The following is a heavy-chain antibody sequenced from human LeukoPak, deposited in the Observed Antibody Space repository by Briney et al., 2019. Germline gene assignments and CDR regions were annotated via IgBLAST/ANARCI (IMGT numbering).Heavy chain of an antibody. V-gene: IGHV3-7*03. CDR3: AAWGSGNY. D-gene: IGHD7-27*01. CDR2: INGDGSEK. Sequence: HPGGSLSLSCAASXXXFSNXWMNWIXQXPGKGXEWVAKINGDGSEKDYVDSVKGRFTISRDNAEKLVHLQMNSLGDEDTAVYYCAAWGSGNYWGQGTLVTVSS. CDR1: XXXFSNXW. J-gene: IGHJ4*02.